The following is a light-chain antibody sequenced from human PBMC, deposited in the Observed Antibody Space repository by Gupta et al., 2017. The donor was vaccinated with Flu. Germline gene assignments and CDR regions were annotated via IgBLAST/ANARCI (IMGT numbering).Light chain of an antibody. CDR1: SSNRGSNY. CDR2: RNN. Sequence: SVLPHPPPASAPPGPRVTISCSGSSSNRGSNYVYWYQQLPGTAPKLLIYRNNQRPSGVPDRFSGAKSGTSASLAISGLRAEDEADYYCAAWDDSRSGRVFGGGTKLTVL. CDR3: AAWDDSRSGRV. J-gene: IGLJ3*02. V-gene: IGLV1-47*01.